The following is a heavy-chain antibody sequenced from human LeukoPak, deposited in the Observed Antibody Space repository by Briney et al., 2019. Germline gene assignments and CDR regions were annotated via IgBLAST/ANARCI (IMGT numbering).Heavy chain of an antibody. J-gene: IGHJ6*02. CDR2: IIPIFGTA. Sequence: SVKVSCKASGGTLSRIVISWVRQAPGQGLEWMGGIIPIFGTANYAQEFQARVTITADESTSTAYMELSSLRSDDTAVYYCARRHCGGDCQSSYYYYYGMDVWGQGTTVTVSS. D-gene: IGHD2-21*02. CDR1: GGTLSRIV. V-gene: IGHV1-69*13. CDR3: ARRHCGGDCQSSYYYYYGMDV.